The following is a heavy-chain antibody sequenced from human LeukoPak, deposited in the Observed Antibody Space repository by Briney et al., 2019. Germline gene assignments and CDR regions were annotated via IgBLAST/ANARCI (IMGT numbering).Heavy chain of an antibody. CDR1: GFTFSSYA. D-gene: IGHD3-10*01. V-gene: IGHV1-3*01. J-gene: IGHJ4*02. CDR3: ARDMGGSGSYSY. CDR2: INAGYSNT. Sequence: ASVKVSCKASGFTFSSYAISWVRQAPGQGLEWMGWINAGYSNTKYSQKFQGRVTITMDTSASTAYMELSSLRSEDTAVYYCARDMGGSGSYSYWGQGTLITVSS.